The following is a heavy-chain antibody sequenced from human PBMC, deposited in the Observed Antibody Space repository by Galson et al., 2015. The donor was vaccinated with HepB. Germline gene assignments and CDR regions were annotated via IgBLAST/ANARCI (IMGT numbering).Heavy chain of an antibody. CDR2: IFPGDSDT. J-gene: IGHJ6*03. D-gene: IGHD3-16*01. CDR1: GYSFTTHW. Sequence: QSGAEVKKPGGSLKISCKASGYSFTTHWIGWVRQMPGKGLEWMGIIFPGDSDTRYSPSFQGQVTMSVDKSISTAYLQWSSLKAADTAMYYCARLGGGMTTSLYYYYYMDGWGQGTTVTVSS. CDR3: ARLGGGMTTSLYYYYYMDG. V-gene: IGHV5-51*03.